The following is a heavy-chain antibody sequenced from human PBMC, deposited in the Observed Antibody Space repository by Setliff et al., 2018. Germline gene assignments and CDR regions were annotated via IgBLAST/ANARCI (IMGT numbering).Heavy chain of an antibody. D-gene: IGHD6-13*01. V-gene: IGHV1-69*05. J-gene: IGHJ3*02. CDR3: ARAPAYSSTPGSYAFDI. CDR1: GATFSSYA. Sequence: SVKVSCKASGATFSSYAISWVRQAPGQGLEWMGRIIPIFGTANYAQKLQGRVTMTTDTSTSTAYMELRILRSDDTAVYYCARAPAYSSTPGSYAFDIWGQGTMVTVSS. CDR2: IIPIFGTA.